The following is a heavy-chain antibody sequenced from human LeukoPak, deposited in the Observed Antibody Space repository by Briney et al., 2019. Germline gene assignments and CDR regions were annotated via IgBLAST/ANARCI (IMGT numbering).Heavy chain of an antibody. Sequence: PSETLSLTCTVSGGSISSYYWSWIRQPAGKGLEWLGRIYTSGSTNYNPSLKSRVTMSVDTSKNQFSLKLSSVTAADTAVYYCARDLAYYDFWSGPSDVWGKGTTVTVSS. CDR1: GGSISSYY. J-gene: IGHJ6*04. CDR2: IYTSGST. D-gene: IGHD3-3*01. CDR3: ARDLAYYDFWSGPSDV. V-gene: IGHV4-4*07.